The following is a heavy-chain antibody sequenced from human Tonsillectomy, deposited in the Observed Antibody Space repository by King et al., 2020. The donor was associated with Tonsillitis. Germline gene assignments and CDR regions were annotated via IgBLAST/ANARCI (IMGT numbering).Heavy chain of an antibody. V-gene: IGHV3-48*03. CDR3: ARDIRTTVTTTFDY. J-gene: IGHJ4*02. CDR1: GFTFSSYE. Sequence: VQLVESGGGLVQPGGSLRLSCAASGFTFSSYEMNWVRQAPGKGLEWVSYISSSGSTIYYADSVKGRFTISRDNAKNSLYLQMNSLRAEDTAVYYCARDIRTTVTTTFDYWGQGTLVTVSS. D-gene: IGHD4-17*01. CDR2: ISSSGSTI.